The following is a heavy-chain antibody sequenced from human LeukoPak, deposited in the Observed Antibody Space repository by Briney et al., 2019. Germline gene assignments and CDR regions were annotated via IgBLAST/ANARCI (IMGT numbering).Heavy chain of an antibody. CDR2: ISWNSGSI. J-gene: IGHJ4*02. V-gene: IGHV3-9*03. CDR1: GFTFDDYA. CDR3: AKDIGPTGLYYFDY. Sequence: PGGSLRLSCAASGFTFDDYAMNWVRQAPGKGLEWVSGISWNSGSIGYADPVKGRFTISRDNAKNSLYLQMNSLRAEDMALYYCAKDIGPTGLYYFDYWGQGTLVTVSS.